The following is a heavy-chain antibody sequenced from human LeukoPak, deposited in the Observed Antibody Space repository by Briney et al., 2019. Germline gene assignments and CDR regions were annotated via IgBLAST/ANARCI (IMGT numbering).Heavy chain of an antibody. Sequence: GGSLRLSCAASGFTFSDYYMSWIRQAPGKGLEWVSYISSSGSTIYYADSVKGRFTISRDNAKNSLYLQMNSLRAEDTAVYYCARDRYSGYDSYAFDIWGQGTMVTVSS. CDR2: ISSSGSTI. J-gene: IGHJ3*02. D-gene: IGHD5-12*01. CDR3: ARDRYSGYDSYAFDI. V-gene: IGHV3-11*01. CDR1: GFTFSDYY.